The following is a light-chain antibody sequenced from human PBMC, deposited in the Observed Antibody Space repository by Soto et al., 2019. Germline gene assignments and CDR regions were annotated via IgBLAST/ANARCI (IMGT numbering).Light chain of an antibody. CDR1: SSDVGGYNY. CDR3: SSYTSSSTLV. V-gene: IGLV2-14*01. Sequence: QSALTQPASVSGSPGQSITISCTGTSSDVGGYNYVSWYQQHPGKAPKLMIYDVSNRPSGVSNRFSGSKSGNTASLTISGIQDEDEADYYCSSYTSSSTLVFGGGTKLT. J-gene: IGLJ2*01. CDR2: DVS.